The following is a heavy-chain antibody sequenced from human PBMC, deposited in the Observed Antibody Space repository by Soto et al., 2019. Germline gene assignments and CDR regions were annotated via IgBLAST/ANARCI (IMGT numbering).Heavy chain of an antibody. CDR1: GFSLNNYG. J-gene: IGHJ5*02. D-gene: IGHD2-2*01. Sequence: QEQLVESGGGVVQPGGALRTSCVASGFSLNNYGMHWVRQAPGKGPEWVAVISYDGGNKQYADSVKGRHTISRDNSKNTLYLQLTSLKNEDTPMYYCARETQDCRSANCFGFYSPWFVPWGQGTLVSVSS. V-gene: IGHV3-30*03. CDR3: ARETQDCRSANCFGFYSPWFVP. CDR2: ISYDGGNK.